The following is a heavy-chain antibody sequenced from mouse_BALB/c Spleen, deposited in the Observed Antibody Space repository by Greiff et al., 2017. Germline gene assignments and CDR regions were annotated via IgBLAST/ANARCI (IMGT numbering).Heavy chain of an antibody. CDR2: IWAGGST. J-gene: IGHJ4*01. D-gene: IGHD2-10*02. CDR3: ARDKKYGNYYYAMDY. CDR1: GFSLTSYG. Sequence: QVQLQQSGPGLVAPSQSLSITCTVSGFSLTSYGVHWVRQPPGKGLEWLGVIWAGGSTNYNSALMSRLSISKDNSKSQVFLKMNSLQTDDTAMYYCARDKKYGNYYYAMDYWGQGTSVTVSS. V-gene: IGHV2-9*02.